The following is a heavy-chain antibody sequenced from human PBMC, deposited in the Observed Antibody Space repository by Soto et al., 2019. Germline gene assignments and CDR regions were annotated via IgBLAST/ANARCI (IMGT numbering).Heavy chain of an antibody. CDR1: GYTFTGYY. D-gene: IGHD6-19*01. Sequence: ASVKVSCKASGYTFTGYYIHWVRQAPGQGLEWMGWVNPNSGGTNYAQKFQGWVTMTRDASISTAYMELSRLRSDDTAVYYCVTSRVSIAVAGETEYYFDYWGQGTLVTVSS. V-gene: IGHV1-2*04. CDR2: VNPNSGGT. CDR3: VTSRVSIAVAGETEYYFDY. J-gene: IGHJ4*02.